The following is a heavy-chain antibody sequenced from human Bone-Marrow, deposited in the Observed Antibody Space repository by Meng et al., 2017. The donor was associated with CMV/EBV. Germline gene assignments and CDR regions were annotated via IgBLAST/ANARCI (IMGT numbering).Heavy chain of an antibody. CDR1: GFTFSSYA. V-gene: IGHV3-23*01. Sequence: GESLKISCAASGFTFSSYAMSWVRQAPGKGLEWVSAISGSGGSTYYADSVKGRFTISRDNSKNTLYLQMNSLRAEDTAVYYCAKDQPYYDSSGYYRDEGAFAMWGQGTRVTGSS. D-gene: IGHD3-22*01. J-gene: IGHJ3*02. CDR3: AKDQPYYDSSGYYRDEGAFAM. CDR2: ISGSGGST.